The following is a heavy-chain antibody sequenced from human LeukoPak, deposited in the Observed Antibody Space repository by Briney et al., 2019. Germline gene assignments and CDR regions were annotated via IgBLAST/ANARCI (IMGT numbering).Heavy chain of an antibody. Sequence: SVKVSCKASGGTFSSYAISWVRQAPGQGLEWMGGIIPIFGTANYAQKFQGRVTITTDESTSTACMELSSLRSEDTAVYYCARGDRNYGAFDIWGQGTMVTVSS. CDR3: ARGDRNYGAFDI. D-gene: IGHD1-14*01. V-gene: IGHV1-69*05. J-gene: IGHJ3*02. CDR1: GGTFSSYA. CDR2: IIPIFGTA.